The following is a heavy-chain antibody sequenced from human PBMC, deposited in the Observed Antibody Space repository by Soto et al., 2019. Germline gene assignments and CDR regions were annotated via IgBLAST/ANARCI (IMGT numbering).Heavy chain of an antibody. V-gene: IGHV4-4*07. CDR2: SYSRGSA. CDR1: RACIYTYS. J-gene: IGHJ4*02. D-gene: IGHD1-26*01. CDR3: ATIVGANDS. Sequence: SETLSLTCTVCRACIYTYSWTWIRQPAGKGLQWIGHSYSRGSANYSRSRKSRGSMSVDSSKNQISLKLRSVTAADPAVYYCATIVGANDSRGQGTLVTVSS.